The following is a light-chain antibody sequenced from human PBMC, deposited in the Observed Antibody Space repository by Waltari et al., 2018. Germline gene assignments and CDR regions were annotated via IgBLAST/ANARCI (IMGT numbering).Light chain of an antibody. CDR1: SRDIGCYNY. V-gene: IGLV2-14*01. Sequence: QSALTQPASVSGSPGQSITISCTGTSRDIGCYNYVSWYLQYPEPAPRLIIFDVTKRPSGVSGRFSGSKSGNMASLTISGLRTEDEADYICSSYTSSSAVVFGGGTKVTVL. CDR3: SSYTSSSAVV. J-gene: IGLJ3*02. CDR2: DVT.